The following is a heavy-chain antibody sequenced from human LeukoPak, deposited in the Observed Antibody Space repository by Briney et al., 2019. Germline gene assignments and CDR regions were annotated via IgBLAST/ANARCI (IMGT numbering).Heavy chain of an antibody. D-gene: IGHD6-19*01. CDR2: ISAYNGNT. Sequence: ASLKVSCKASGYTFTSYGINWVRQAPGQGLEWMGGISAYNGNTKHAQKLQGRVTMTTDTSTSTAYMELRSLRSDDTAVYYCARAGITSGWVQNMDYWGQGTLVTDSS. CDR1: GYTFTSYG. CDR3: ARAGITSGWVQNMDY. V-gene: IGHV1-18*01. J-gene: IGHJ4*02.